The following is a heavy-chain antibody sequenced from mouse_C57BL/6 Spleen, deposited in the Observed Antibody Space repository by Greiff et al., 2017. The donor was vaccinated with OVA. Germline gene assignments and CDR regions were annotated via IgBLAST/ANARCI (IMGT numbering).Heavy chain of an antibody. V-gene: IGHV1-15*01. D-gene: IGHD1-1*01. CDR3: TRKDYGSSSDY. CDR1: GYTFTDYE. CDR2: IDPETGGT. Sequence: VKLQESGAELVRPGASVTLSCKASGYTFTDYEMHWVKQTPVHGLEWIGAIDPETGGTAYNQKFKGKAILTADKSSSTAYMELRSLTSEDSAVYYCTRKDYGSSSDYWGQGTTLTVSS. J-gene: IGHJ2*01.